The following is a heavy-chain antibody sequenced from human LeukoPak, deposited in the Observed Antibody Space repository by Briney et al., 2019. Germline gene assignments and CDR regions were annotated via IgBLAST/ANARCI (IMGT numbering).Heavy chain of an antibody. CDR2: ISTSGGTT. D-gene: IGHD4-23*01. CDR1: GFTFSTYA. CDR3: AKKNGGNPNFDY. Sequence: GGSLRLSCAASGFTFSTYAMSWVRQAPGKGLEWVSAISTSGGTTYYADSVKGRFTISRDNSKNTLYLQMNSLRAEDTAVYYCAKKNGGNPNFDYWGQGTPVTVSS. J-gene: IGHJ4*02. V-gene: IGHV3-23*01.